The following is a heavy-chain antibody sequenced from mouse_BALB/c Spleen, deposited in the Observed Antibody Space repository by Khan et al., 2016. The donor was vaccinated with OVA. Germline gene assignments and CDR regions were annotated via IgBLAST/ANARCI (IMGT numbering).Heavy chain of an antibody. CDR3: ARTARIKY. D-gene: IGHD1-2*01. CDR2: ISYGGST. J-gene: IGHJ2*01. CDR1: GYSITSGYG. Sequence: EVQLQESGPGLVKPSQSLSLTCTVTGYSITSGYGWNWIRQFPGNKLEWMGYISYGGSTNYNPSLKSRISVTRDTSKNQFFLQLNSVTTEDTATYYCARTARIKYWGQGITLTVSS. V-gene: IGHV3-2*02.